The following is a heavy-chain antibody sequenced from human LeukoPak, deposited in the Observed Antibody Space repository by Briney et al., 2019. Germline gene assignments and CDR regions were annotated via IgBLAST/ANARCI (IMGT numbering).Heavy chain of an antibody. CDR3: ARRAYSGSYFYFDS. D-gene: IGHD1-26*01. CDR2: INGDGTTT. J-gene: IGHJ4*02. V-gene: IGHV3-74*01. CDR1: GFTFSSNW. Sequence: PGGSLRLSCAAFGFTFSSNWMHWVRQAPGKGLVWVSRINGDGTTTSYADSVKGRFAISRDNAKNTLYLQMNSLRAEDTAVYYCARRAYSGSYFYFDSWGQGSLVIVSS.